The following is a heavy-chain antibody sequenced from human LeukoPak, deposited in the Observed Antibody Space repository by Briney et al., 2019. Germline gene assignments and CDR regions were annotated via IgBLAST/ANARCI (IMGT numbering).Heavy chain of an antibody. CDR1: GGSFSGYY. V-gene: IGHV4-34*01. D-gene: IGHD1-20*01. J-gene: IGHJ4*02. CDR3: AREWYPLNGDYLDY. Sequence: PSETLSLTCAVYGGSFSGYYWSWIRQPPGKGLEWIGEINHSGGTNNNPSLKSRVTMSVDTSRNQFSLKLSSVTAADTAVYYCAREWYPLNGDYLDYWGQGTLVTVSS. CDR2: INHSGGT.